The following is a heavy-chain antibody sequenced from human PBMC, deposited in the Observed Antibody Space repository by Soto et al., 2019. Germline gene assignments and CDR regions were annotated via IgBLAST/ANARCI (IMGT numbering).Heavy chain of an antibody. CDR2: FDPEYGET. D-gene: IGHD2-21*02. J-gene: IGHJ6*02. Sequence: GASVKVSCKVSGYTLTELSMHWVRQAPGKGLEWMGGFDPEYGETIYAQKFQGRVTMTEDTSTDTAYMELSSLRSEDTAVYYFARDSFVGSVKVTGYGMDVWGQGTTVTVSS. CDR1: GYTLTELS. CDR3: ARDSFVGSVKVTGYGMDV. V-gene: IGHV1-24*01.